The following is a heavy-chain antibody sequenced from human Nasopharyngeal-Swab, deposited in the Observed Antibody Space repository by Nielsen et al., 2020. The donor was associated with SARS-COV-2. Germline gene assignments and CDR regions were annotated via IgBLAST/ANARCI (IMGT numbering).Heavy chain of an antibody. CDR3: ARGAPLRYFDWCDLDY. CDR2: MNPNSGNT. Sequence: WVRQAPGQGLEWMGWMNPNSGNTGYAQKFQGRVTMTRNTSISTAYMELSSLRSEDTAVYYCARGAPLRYFDWCDLDYWGQGTLVTVSS. J-gene: IGHJ4*02. V-gene: IGHV1-8*01. D-gene: IGHD3-9*01.